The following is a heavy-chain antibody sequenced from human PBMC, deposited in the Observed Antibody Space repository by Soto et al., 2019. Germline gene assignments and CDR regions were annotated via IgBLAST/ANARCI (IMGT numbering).Heavy chain of an antibody. V-gene: IGHV3-23*01. CDR3: ARLSPAMPSAAFGT. D-gene: IGHD2-2*01. Sequence: EAQLLESGGGLVQPGESLRLSCAASGFIFNNYAMAWVRQAPGRRLEWLSTLSGDGSDPYYEDSVKGRFTISRDNSKNIFFLQMTSLRAEDAALYFCARLSPAMPSAAFGTWGQGTLVTASS. CDR1: GFIFNNYA. J-gene: IGHJ5*02. CDR2: LSGDGSDP.